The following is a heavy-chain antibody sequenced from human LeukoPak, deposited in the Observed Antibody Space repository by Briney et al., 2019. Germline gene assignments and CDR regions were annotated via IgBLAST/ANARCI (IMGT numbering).Heavy chain of an antibody. CDR3: ARRPTYFGWRPSESPSYFDF. D-gene: IGHD3-9*01. V-gene: IGHV4-59*08. Sequence: SETLSLTSTVSGGSISNYYWSWIGQPPGKGLEWIGYSYYSESTNYNHSLTGQGPLTIDTSKNQFSLKLTSVTAADTAVYFCARRPTYFGWRPSESPSYFDFWGQGTLVTVSS. CDR2: SYYSEST. J-gene: IGHJ4*02. CDR1: GGSISNYY.